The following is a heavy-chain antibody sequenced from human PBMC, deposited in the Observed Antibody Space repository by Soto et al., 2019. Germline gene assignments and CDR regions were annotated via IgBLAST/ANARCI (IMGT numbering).Heavy chain of an antibody. CDR1: GFTFSSYS. CDR2: ISSSSYI. CDR3: ARYDSSGYYWPYYYYGMDV. V-gene: IGHV3-21*01. J-gene: IGHJ6*02. Sequence: PGGSLRLSCAASGFTFSSYSMNWVRQAPGKGLEWVSSISSSSYIYYADSVMGRFTISRDNAKNSLYLQMNSLRAEDTAVYYCARYDSSGYYWPYYYYGMDVWGQGTTVTVSS. D-gene: IGHD3-22*01.